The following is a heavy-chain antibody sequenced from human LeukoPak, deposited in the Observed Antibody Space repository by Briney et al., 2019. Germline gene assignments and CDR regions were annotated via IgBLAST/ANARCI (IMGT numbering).Heavy chain of an antibody. J-gene: IGHJ4*02. Sequence: GGSLRPSCAASGFTFSRYNMNWVRQAPGKGLEWVSSITSSSIYIYYADSMKGRFTISRDNAKNSLYLQVDSLRAEDTAVYYCARDGITMRLLGYWGQGTLVTVSS. CDR1: GFTFSRYN. CDR2: ITSSSIYI. CDR3: ARDGITMRLLGY. V-gene: IGHV3-21*01. D-gene: IGHD3-10*01.